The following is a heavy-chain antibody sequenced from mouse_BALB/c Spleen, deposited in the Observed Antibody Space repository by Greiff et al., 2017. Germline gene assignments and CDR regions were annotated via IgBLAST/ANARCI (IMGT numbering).Heavy chain of an antibody. CDR2: ISSGSSTI. D-gene: IGHD1-1*01. CDR1: GFTFSSFG. J-gene: IGHJ2*01. V-gene: IGHV5-17*02. CDR3: ARSILDYYGSSFDY. Sequence: EVQLVESGGGLVQPGGSRKLSCAASGFTFSSFGMHWVRQAPEKGLEWVAYISSGSSTIYYADTVKGRFTISRDNPKNTLFLQMTSLRSEDTAMYYCARSILDYYGSSFDYWGQGTTLTVSS.